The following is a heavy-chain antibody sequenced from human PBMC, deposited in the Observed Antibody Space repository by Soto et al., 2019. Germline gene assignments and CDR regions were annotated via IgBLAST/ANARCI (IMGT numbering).Heavy chain of an antibody. V-gene: IGHV3-23*01. D-gene: IGHD6-19*01. J-gene: IGHJ4*02. Sequence: EVQLLESGGGSVQPGGSLRLSCAASGFTFSSYAMHWVRRPPGKGLEWVSSISGSGGTAHYADSVKGRFSISRDSLVNTLYLQMNSLGAEDTAVYYCAKGRAQTWQFDYWGQGTMVTVSP. CDR1: GFTFSSYA. CDR3: AKGRAQTWQFDY. CDR2: ISGSGGTA.